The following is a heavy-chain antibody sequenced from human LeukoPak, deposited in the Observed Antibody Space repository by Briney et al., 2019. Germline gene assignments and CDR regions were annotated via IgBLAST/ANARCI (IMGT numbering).Heavy chain of an antibody. J-gene: IGHJ4*02. CDR2: IKQDGSEK. V-gene: IGHV3-7*04. Sequence: PGGSLRLSCAASGLTFSSYAMSCVRQAPGKGLEWVANIKQDGSEKYYVDSVKGRFTISRDNAKNSLYLQMNSLRAEDTAVYYCARDPYYSFDYWGQGTLVTVSS. CDR1: GLTFSSYA. CDR3: ARDPYYSFDY. D-gene: IGHD2-21*01.